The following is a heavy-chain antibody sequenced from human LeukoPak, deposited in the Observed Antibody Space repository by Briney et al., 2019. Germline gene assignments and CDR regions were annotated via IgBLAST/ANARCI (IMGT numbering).Heavy chain of an antibody. CDR2: FSGSGGST. CDR1: GFTFSSYA. D-gene: IGHD2/OR15-2a*01. CDR3: AKAPGKDYYYFDY. Sequence: PGGSLRLSCAASGFTFSSYAMTWVRQAPGKGLEWVSSFSGSGGSTYYADSVKGRFTISRDNSANTLYLQMNSLRAEDTAVYYCAKAPGKDYYYFDYWGQGTLVIVSS. V-gene: IGHV3-23*01. J-gene: IGHJ4*02.